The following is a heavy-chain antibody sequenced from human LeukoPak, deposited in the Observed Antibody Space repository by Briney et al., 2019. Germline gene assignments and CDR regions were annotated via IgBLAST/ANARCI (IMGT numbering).Heavy chain of an antibody. CDR3: ARQGSYDYPY. Sequence: GGSLRLSCAVSGFTFSSYAMTWVRQAPGKGLEWVAFISYDGSKEDYADSVKGRFTISRDSSKDTLYLQMNSLRTEDTAVYYCARQGSYDYPYWGQGTLVTVSS. V-gene: IGHV3-30*03. CDR2: ISYDGSKE. D-gene: IGHD5-12*01. CDR1: GFTFSSYA. J-gene: IGHJ4*02.